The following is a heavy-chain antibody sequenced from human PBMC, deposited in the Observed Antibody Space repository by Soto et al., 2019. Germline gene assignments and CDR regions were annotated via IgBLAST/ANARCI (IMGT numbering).Heavy chain of an antibody. Sequence: SETLSVTCTVSGGYMISYDWSWIRKPPGRGLEWIGFIYYAGSTKYNPSLNSRVTISVDTSKNQFSLTLNSVTAADTAVYYCASSNHFYDTRGQGFDYWGPGILVTVSS. CDR1: GGYMISYD. V-gene: IGHV4-59*08. CDR3: ASSNHFYDTRGQGFDY. CDR2: IYYAGST. D-gene: IGHD3-22*01. J-gene: IGHJ4*02.